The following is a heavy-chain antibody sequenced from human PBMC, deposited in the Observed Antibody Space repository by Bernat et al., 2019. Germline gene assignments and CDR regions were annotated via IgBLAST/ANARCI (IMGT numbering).Heavy chain of an antibody. D-gene: IGHD3-22*01. CDR1: GFTVSSNY. V-gene: IGHV3-53*04. CDR2: IYSGGST. CDR3: ARDPYYYDSSGPIPFDI. J-gene: IGHJ3*02. Sequence: EVQLVESGGGLVQPGGSLRLSCAASGFTVSSNYMSWVRQAPGKGLEWVSVIYSGGSTYYADSVKCRFTISRHNSKNTLYLQMNSLRAEDTAVYYCARDPYYYDSSGPIPFDIWGQGTMVTVSS.